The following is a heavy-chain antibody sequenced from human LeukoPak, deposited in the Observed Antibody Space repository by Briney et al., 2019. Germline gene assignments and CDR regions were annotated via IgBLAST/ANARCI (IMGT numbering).Heavy chain of an antibody. CDR3: ARDQGLLVVAGRFGY. Sequence: GGSLRLSCAASGFTFSSYAMSWVRQTPGKGLEWVSSISGSGGSIYYADSVKGRFTISRDNSKNTLYLQMNSLRAEDTAVYYCARDQGLLVVAGRFGYWGQGTLVTVSS. D-gene: IGHD6-19*01. CDR2: ISGSGGSI. J-gene: IGHJ4*02. V-gene: IGHV3-23*01. CDR1: GFTFSSYA.